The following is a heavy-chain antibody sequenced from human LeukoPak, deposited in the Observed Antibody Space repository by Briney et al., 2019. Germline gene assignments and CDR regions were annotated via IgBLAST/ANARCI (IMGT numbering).Heavy chain of an antibody. D-gene: IGHD6-19*01. CDR1: GDSISNYF. J-gene: IGHJ4*02. CDR3: ARGAVPGTR. Sequence: SETLSLTCTVSGDSISNYFWNWVRQPPGKGLEWIGYIYYSGSTNYNPSLKSRVTISVDTSKNQFSLKLRSVTAADMAVYYCARGAVPGTRWGQGALVTVSS. V-gene: IGHV4-59*08. CDR2: IYYSGST.